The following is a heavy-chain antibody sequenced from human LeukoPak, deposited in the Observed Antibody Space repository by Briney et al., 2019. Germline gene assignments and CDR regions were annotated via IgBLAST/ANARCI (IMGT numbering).Heavy chain of an antibody. CDR2: IYHSGST. Sequence: SETLSLTCAVSGGSISSSNWWSWVRQPPGKGLEWIGEIYHSGSTNYNPSLKSRVTISVDKSKNQFSLKLSSVTAADTAVYYCARDRTYCSGGSCYPDYFDYWGQGTLVTVSS. CDR1: GGSISSSNW. CDR3: ARDRTYCSGGSCYPDYFDY. V-gene: IGHV4-4*02. D-gene: IGHD2-15*01. J-gene: IGHJ4*02.